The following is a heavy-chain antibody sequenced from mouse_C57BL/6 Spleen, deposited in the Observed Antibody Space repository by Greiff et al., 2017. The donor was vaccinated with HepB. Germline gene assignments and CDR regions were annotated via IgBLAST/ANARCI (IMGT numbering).Heavy chain of an antibody. D-gene: IGHD2-4*01. Sequence: EVKVEESGGGLVKPGGSLKLSCAASGFTFSSYAMSWVRQTPEKRLEWVATISDGGSYTYYPDNVKGRFTISRDNAKNNLYLQMSHLKSEDTAMYYGAMYYDYDGGTWFAYWGQGTLVTVSA. CDR1: GFTFSSYA. V-gene: IGHV5-4*03. CDR3: AMYYDYDGGTWFAY. J-gene: IGHJ3*01. CDR2: ISDGGSYT.